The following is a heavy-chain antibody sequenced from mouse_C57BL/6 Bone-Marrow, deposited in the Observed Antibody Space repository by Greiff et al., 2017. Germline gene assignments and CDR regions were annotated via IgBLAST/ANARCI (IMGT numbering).Heavy chain of an antibody. CDR1: GFTFTDYY. CDR3: ARYDDYDGGYAMDY. Sequence: EVQLVESGGGLVQPGGSLSLSCAASGFTFTDYYMSWVRQPPGKALEWLGFIRNKANGYTTEYSASVKGRFTISRDNSQSILYLQMNALRAEDSATYYCARYDDYDGGYAMDYWGQGTSVTVSS. CDR2: IRNKANGYTT. D-gene: IGHD2-4*01. J-gene: IGHJ4*01. V-gene: IGHV7-3*01.